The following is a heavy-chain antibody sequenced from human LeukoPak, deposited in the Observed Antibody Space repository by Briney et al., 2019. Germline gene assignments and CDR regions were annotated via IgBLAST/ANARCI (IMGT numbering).Heavy chain of an antibody. Sequence: GGSLRLSCAASGFTFSSYWMSWVRQAPGKGLEWVANIKQDGSEKYYVDSVKGRFTISRDNAKNSLYLQMNSLRVEDTAVYYCAREGWDDSSGYLDYWGQGTLVTVSS. CDR2: IKQDGSEK. CDR3: AREGWDDSSGYLDY. J-gene: IGHJ4*02. D-gene: IGHD3-22*01. V-gene: IGHV3-7*01. CDR1: GFTFSSYW.